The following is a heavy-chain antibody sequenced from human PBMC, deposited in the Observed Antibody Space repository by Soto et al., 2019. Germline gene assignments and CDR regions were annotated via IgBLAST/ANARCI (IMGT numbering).Heavy chain of an antibody. Sequence: HPGGSLRLSCAASGFNFSNHWMHWVRQRPAEGLVWVSRITSDGKSKAYAESVKGRFAISRGNAKNTLYLQMNGLTAEDTAVYYCARESGDWPLNWFDPWGQGTLVTVSS. J-gene: IGHJ5*02. CDR2: ITSDGKSK. CDR1: GFNFSNHW. CDR3: ARESGDWPLNWFDP. D-gene: IGHD2-21*02. V-gene: IGHV3-74*01.